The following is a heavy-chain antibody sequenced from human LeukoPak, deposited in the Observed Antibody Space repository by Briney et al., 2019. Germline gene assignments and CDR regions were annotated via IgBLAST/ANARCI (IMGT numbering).Heavy chain of an antibody. J-gene: IGHJ4*02. D-gene: IGHD3-22*01. CDR1: GGSISSYY. CDR3: ARTDDSSGYYYYFDY. Sequence: PSETLSLTCTVSGGSISSYYWSWIRQPPGKGLQWIGYIYYSGSTNYNPSLKSRVTISVDTSKNQFSLKLSSVTAADTAVYYCARTDDSSGYYYYFDYWGQGTPVTVSS. CDR2: IYYSGST. V-gene: IGHV4-59*01.